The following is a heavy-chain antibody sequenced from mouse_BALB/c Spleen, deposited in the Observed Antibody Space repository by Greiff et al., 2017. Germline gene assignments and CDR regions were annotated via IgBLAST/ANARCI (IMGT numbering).Heavy chain of an antibody. CDR3: ARHYDYAMDY. Sequence: EVKVEESGPGLVKPSQSLSLTCTVTGYSITSDYAWNWIRQFPGNKLEWMGYISYSGSTSYNPSLKSRISITRDTSKNQFFLQLNSVTTEDTATYYCARHYDYAMDYWGQGTSVTVSS. D-gene: IGHD1-1*02. V-gene: IGHV3-2*02. J-gene: IGHJ4*01. CDR2: ISYSGST. CDR1: GYSITSDYA.